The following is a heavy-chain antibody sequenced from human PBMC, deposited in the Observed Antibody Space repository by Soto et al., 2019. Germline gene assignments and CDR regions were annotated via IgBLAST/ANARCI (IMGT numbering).Heavy chain of an antibody. CDR2: INHSGST. J-gene: IGHJ6*03. V-gene: IGHV4-34*01. D-gene: IGHD3-3*01. Sequence: PSETLSLTCAAYGGSFSGYYWSRIRQPPGKGLEWIGEINHSGSTNYNPSLKSRVTISVDTSKNQFSLKLSSVTAADTAVYYCAKNARYYDFWSGLNYYYYMDVWGKGTTVTVSS. CDR3: AKNARYYDFWSGLNYYYYMDV. CDR1: GGSFSGYY.